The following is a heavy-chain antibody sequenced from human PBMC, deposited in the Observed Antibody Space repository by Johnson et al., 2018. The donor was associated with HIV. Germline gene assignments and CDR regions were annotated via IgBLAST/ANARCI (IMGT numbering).Heavy chain of an antibody. D-gene: IGHD2-15*01. CDR3: ARGPHEVVVVAASSAFDI. CDR2: IWYDGSNK. CDR1: GFTFSSYG. J-gene: IGHJ3*02. Sequence: VQLVESGGGVVQPGRSLRLSCAASGFTFSSYGMHWVRQAPGKGLEWVAVIWYDGSNKYYADSVKGRFSISRDNSKNTLHLQMNSLRAEDTAVYYCARGPHEVVVVAASSAFDIWGQGTIVTVSS. V-gene: IGHV3-30*19.